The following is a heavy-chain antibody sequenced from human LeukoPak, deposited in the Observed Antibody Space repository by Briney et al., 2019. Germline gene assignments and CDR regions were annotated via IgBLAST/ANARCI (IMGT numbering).Heavy chain of an antibody. CDR2: IIPIFGTA. Sequence: GASVKVSCKASGGTFSSYVISWVRQAPGQGLEWMGGIIPIFGTANYAQKFQGRVTITADESTSTAYMELSSLRSEDTAVYYCARGTVVPAAGPGRYDHHVMDVWGQGTTVTVSS. J-gene: IGHJ6*02. CDR1: GGTFSSYV. D-gene: IGHD2-2*01. V-gene: IGHV1-69*01. CDR3: ARGTVVPAAGPGRYDHHVMDV.